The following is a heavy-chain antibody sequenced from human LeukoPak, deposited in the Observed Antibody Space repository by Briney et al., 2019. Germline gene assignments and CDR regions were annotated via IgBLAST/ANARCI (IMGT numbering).Heavy chain of an antibody. V-gene: IGHV4-39*07. Sequence: PSETLSLTCTVSGGSISSSISTNYWNWVRQPPGKGLEWIGRMYIGGTRNYNPSLKSRVTMSIDTSKNQFSLKLSSVTAADTAVYYCARDLPRENSYAYGFWFDPWGQGTLVTVSS. CDR2: MYIGGTR. CDR1: GGSISSSISTNY. CDR3: ARDLPRENSYAYGFWFDP. J-gene: IGHJ5*02. D-gene: IGHD3-16*01.